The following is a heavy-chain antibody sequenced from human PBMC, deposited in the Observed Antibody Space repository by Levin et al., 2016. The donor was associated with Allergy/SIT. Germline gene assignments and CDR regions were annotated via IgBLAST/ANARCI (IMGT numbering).Heavy chain of an antibody. V-gene: IGHV3-11*05. CDR3: ARGAELPDGYFDY. CDR2: ISSSSSYT. J-gene: IGHJ4*02. Sequence: GGPLRLSCAASGFTFSDYYMSWIRQAPGKGLEWVSYISSSSSYTNYADSVKGRFTISRDNAKNSLYLQMNSLRAEDTAVYYCARGAELPDGYFDYWGQGTLVTVSS. D-gene: IGHD1-26*01. CDR1: GFTFSDYY.